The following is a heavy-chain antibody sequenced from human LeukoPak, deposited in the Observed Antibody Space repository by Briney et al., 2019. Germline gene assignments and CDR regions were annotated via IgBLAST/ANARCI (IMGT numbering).Heavy chain of an antibody. CDR1: GYTFTGYY. V-gene: IGHV1-2*02. Sequence: ASVKVSCKASGYTFTGYYMHWVRQAPGQGLEWMGWINPNSGGTNYAQKFQGRVTMTRDTSISTAYMELSRLRSDDTAVYYCARDKYYYDSSGYYYYGMDVWGQGTTVTVSS. CDR2: INPNSGGT. J-gene: IGHJ6*02. CDR3: ARDKYYYDSSGYYYYGMDV. D-gene: IGHD3-22*01.